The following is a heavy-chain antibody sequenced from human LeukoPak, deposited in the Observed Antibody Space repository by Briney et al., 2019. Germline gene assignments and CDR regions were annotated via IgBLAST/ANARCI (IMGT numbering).Heavy chain of an antibody. Sequence: GGSLRLSCAASGFTLSSYGMSWVRQAPGKGLEWVSAISGSGAGTYYADSVKGRFTISRGNSKNTLYLQMNSLRAEDTAVYYCAKGVGYCSGGSCQQFDYWGQGTLVTVSS. CDR3: AKGVGYCSGGSCQQFDY. J-gene: IGHJ4*02. CDR2: ISGSGAGT. D-gene: IGHD2-15*01. CDR1: GFTLSSYG. V-gene: IGHV3-23*01.